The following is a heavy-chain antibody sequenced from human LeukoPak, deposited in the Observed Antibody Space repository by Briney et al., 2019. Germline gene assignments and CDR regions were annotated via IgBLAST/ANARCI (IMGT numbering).Heavy chain of an antibody. D-gene: IGHD2-15*01. V-gene: IGHV3-23*01. CDR1: GFTFSSYA. CDR2: ISGSGGST. Sequence: GGSLRLSCAASGFTFSSYAMSWVRQAPGKGLEWVSAISGSGGSTYCADSVKGRFTISRDNSKNTLYLQMNSLRAEDTAVYYCAKGVEWSAAATYFDYWGQGTLVTVSS. CDR3: AKGVEWSAAATYFDY. J-gene: IGHJ4*02.